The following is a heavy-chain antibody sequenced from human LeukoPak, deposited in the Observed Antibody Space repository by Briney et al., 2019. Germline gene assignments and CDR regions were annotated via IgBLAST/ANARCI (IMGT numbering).Heavy chain of an antibody. D-gene: IGHD3-22*01. V-gene: IGHV1-46*01. CDR3: ARDKGYYDSSGYLAY. CDR2: INPSGGGT. Sequence: ASVKVSCKASGYTFTSYYMHWVRQAPGQGLEWMGMINPSGGGTSYAQKFQDRVTMTRDTSTSTVYMELSSLRSEDTAVYYCARDKGYYDSSGYLAYWGQGTLVTVSS. CDR1: GYTFTSYY. J-gene: IGHJ4*02.